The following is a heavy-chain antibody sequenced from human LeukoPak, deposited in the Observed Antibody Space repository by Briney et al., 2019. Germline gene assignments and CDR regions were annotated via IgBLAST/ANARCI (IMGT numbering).Heavy chain of an antibody. CDR2: ISYDGSNK. J-gene: IGHJ4*02. Sequence: GGSLRLSCAASGFTFSSYGMHWVRQAPGKGLERVAVISYDGSNKYYADSVKGRFTISRDNSKNTLYLQMNSLRAEDTAVYYCAKEGCSSASCYNFDYWGQGTLVTVSS. CDR1: GFTFSSYG. CDR3: AKEGCSSASCYNFDY. V-gene: IGHV3-30*18. D-gene: IGHD2-2*01.